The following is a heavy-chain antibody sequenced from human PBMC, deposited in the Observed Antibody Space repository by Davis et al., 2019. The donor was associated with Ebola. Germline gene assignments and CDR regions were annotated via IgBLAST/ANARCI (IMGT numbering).Heavy chain of an antibody. Sequence: AASVKVSCKASGYTFTSYGISWVRQAPGQGLEWMGWINPNSGGTNYAQKFQGWVTMTRDTSISTAYMELSRLRSDDTAVYYCARDSSYDFWSGYYRGYYYYYGMDVWGQGTTVTVSS. CDR2: INPNSGGT. V-gene: IGHV1-2*04. D-gene: IGHD3-3*01. CDR3: ARDSSYDFWSGYYRGYYYYYGMDV. J-gene: IGHJ6*02. CDR1: GYTFTSYG.